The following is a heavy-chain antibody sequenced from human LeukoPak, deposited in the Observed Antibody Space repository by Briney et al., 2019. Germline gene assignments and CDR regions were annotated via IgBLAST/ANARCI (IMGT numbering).Heavy chain of an antibody. Sequence: ASLKISSTASGYTFTGYSMHWVRQAHGQGLEWMGRITPNSGGTNNAQKFQGKVTMTRDTAISTAYMELSRRRSDDTAVDYCARQKGTYYDILTGYHPEYWGQGTLVTVSS. CDR2: ITPNSGGT. J-gene: IGHJ4*02. V-gene: IGHV1-2*06. D-gene: IGHD3-9*01. CDR3: ARQKGTYYDILTGYHPEY. CDR1: GYTFTGYS.